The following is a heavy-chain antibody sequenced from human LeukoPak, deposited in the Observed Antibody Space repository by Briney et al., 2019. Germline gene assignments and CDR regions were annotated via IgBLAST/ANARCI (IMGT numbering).Heavy chain of an antibody. CDR1: GFTFSSYG. J-gene: IGHJ4*02. CDR3: AKDDSYYGSGSYFSRPPDY. CDR2: IRYDGSNK. Sequence: GGSLRLSCAASGFTFSSYGMHWVRLAPGKGLEWVAFIRYDGSNKYYAGSVKCRFTISRDNSKNTLYLQMNSLRAEDTAVYYCAKDDSYYGSGSYFSRPPDYWGQGTLVTVSS. D-gene: IGHD3-10*01. V-gene: IGHV3-30*02.